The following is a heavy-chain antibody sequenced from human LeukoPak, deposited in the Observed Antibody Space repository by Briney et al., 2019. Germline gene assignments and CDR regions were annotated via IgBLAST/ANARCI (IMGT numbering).Heavy chain of an antibody. D-gene: IGHD3-22*01. Sequence: GGSLRLSCAASGFTFSYHWMHWVRQVPGKGPVWVSRIDGGGSSISYADSVKGRFSISRDNGKSNLYLHMNSLRVEDTGEYYCARGPGSSGGAYVGDYWGHGSLVTVSS. V-gene: IGHV3-74*01. J-gene: IGHJ4*01. CDR3: ARGPGSSGGAYVGDY. CDR2: IDGGGSSI. CDR1: GFTFSYHW.